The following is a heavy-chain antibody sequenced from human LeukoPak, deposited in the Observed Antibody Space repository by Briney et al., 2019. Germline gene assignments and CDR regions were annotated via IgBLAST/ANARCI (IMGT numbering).Heavy chain of an antibody. CDR2: IYYSGST. CDR1: GGSISSYY. Sequence: SETLSLTCTVSGGSISSYYWSWSRQPPGKGLEWIGYIYYSGSTNYNPSLKSRVTISVDTSKNQFSLKLSSVTAADTAVYYCARPKGYWYFDLWGRGTLVTVSS. V-gene: IGHV4-59*08. J-gene: IGHJ2*01. CDR3: ARPKGYWYFDL.